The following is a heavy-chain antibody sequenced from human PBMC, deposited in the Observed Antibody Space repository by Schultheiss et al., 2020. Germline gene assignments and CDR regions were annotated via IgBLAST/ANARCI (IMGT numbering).Heavy chain of an antibody. D-gene: IGHD3-3*01. V-gene: IGHV4-59*01. J-gene: IGHJ4*02. CDR3: ATDRAGVPSH. Sequence: SETLSLTCTVSSGSMSSYYWNWIRQPPGKGLEWIGYIYYSGSTNYNPSLKSRVTISVDTSKNQFSLKLSSVTAADTAVYSCATDRAGVPSHWGQGTLVTVSS. CDR2: IYYSGST. CDR1: SGSMSSYY.